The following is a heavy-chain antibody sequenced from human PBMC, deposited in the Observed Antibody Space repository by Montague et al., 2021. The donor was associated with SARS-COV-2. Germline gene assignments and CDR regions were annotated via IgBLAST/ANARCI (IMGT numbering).Heavy chain of an antibody. D-gene: IGHD6-19*01. V-gene: IGHV3-33*06. CDR1: GFTFSSYG. J-gene: IGHJ2*01. CDR2: IWYDGSNK. CDR3: AKEIIEVAADWYFDL. Sequence: SLRLSCAASGFTFSSYGMHWVRQAPGKGLEWVAVIWYDGSNKYYXDSVKGRFTISRDSSKNTLYLQMNSLRAEDTAVYYCAKEIIEVAADWYFDLWGRGTLVTVSS.